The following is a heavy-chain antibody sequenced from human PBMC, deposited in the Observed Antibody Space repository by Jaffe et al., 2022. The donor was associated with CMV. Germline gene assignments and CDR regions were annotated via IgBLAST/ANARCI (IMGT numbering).Heavy chain of an antibody. CDR1: GFTFSSYW. CDR3: ARDLLGYCSSTSCYGAFDI. D-gene: IGHD2-2*01. V-gene: IGHV3-7*03. J-gene: IGHJ3*02. Sequence: EVQLVESGGGLVQPGGSLRLSCAASGFTFSSYWMSWVRQAPGKGLEWVANIKQDGSEKYYVDSVKGRFTISRDNAKNSLYLQMNSLRAEDTAVYYCARDLLGYCSSTSCYGAFDIWGQGTMVTVSS. CDR2: IKQDGSEK.